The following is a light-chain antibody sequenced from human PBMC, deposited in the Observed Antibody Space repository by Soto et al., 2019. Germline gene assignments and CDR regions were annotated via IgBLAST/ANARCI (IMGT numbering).Light chain of an antibody. CDR1: QSVSSN. V-gene: IGKV3-11*01. Sequence: EIVLTQSPATLSLSKKERATLSCRASQSVSSNLAWYQQKTGQAPRLLIYDASNRATGIPARFSGSGSGTDFTLTISSLDPEDFAVYYCQRGDTFCQVTRLEIK. CDR3: QRGDT. CDR2: DAS. J-gene: IGKJ5*01.